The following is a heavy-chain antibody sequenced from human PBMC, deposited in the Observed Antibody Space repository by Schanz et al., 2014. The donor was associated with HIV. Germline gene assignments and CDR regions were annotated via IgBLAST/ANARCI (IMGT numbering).Heavy chain of an antibody. Sequence: VQLVESGGGLVQPGGSLRLSCAASGFTFSSYAMHWVRQAPGKGLEWVAGIWPDGNKKYFADFVKGRFTISRDYSKNTLYLQMSSLRAEDTAVYYCARDHLVVVTAILDYWGQGTLVTVSS. CDR3: ARDHLVVVTAILDY. J-gene: IGHJ4*02. CDR2: IWPDGNKK. V-gene: IGHV3-33*08. D-gene: IGHD2-21*02. CDR1: GFTFSSYA.